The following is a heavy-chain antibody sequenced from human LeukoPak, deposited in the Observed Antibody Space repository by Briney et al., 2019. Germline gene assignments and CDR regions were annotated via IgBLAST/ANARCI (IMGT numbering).Heavy chain of an antibody. D-gene: IGHD3-16*02. CDR3: ARLTKDKDYGSGSDRYTGFDY. J-gene: IGHJ4*02. Sequence: GGSLRFSCAAYGFTFSSYEMIWVRQAPGKGLEWVSYISSSGSTVYYADSVKGRFTISRDNAKNSLYLQMNSLRAEDTAVYYCARLTKDKDYGSGSDRYTGFDYWGQGTLVTVSS. CDR2: ISSSGSTV. V-gene: IGHV3-48*03. CDR1: GFTFSSYE.